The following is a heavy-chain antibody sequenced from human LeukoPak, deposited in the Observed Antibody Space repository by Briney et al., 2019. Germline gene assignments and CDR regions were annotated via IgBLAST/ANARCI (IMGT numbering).Heavy chain of an antibody. CDR1: GFLFGSYS. CDR3: ALGGTAMVQNAFDY. Sequence: GGSLRLSCAASGFLFGSYSMHWVRQPPGKGPEWVSYITSSSDTIYYADSVKGRFTISRDNAKKSLYLHMSSLRSEDTAVYYCALGGTAMVQNAFDYWGQGTLVTVSS. V-gene: IGHV3-48*04. CDR2: ITSSSDTI. D-gene: IGHD5-18*01. J-gene: IGHJ4*02.